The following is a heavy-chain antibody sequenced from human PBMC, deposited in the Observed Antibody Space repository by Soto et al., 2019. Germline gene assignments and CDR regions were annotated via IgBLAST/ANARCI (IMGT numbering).Heavy chain of an antibody. CDR1: NYSISNPHY. D-gene: IGHD2-21*02. CDR3: ARAHTMVVAGSTFDY. Sequence: SETLSLTCTVSNYSISNPHYWGWIRQPPGKRPEWIASMYHGGNTFYNPSLKSRTTMSMDTSKNQFSLKLRFMTAADTAVYYCARAHTMVVAGSTFDYWGHGTLVTVS. CDR2: MYHGGNT. V-gene: IGHV4-38-2*02. J-gene: IGHJ4*01.